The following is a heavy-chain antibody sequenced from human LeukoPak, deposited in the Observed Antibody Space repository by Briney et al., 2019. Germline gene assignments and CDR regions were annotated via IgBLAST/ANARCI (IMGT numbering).Heavy chain of an antibody. CDR2: IRSKRNNYST. CDR3: SRLEDSSPIEVALDI. J-gene: IGHJ3*02. V-gene: IGHV3-73*01. D-gene: IGHD6-13*01. CDR1: GFTFSGSV. Sequence: GGSLRLSCAASGFTFSGSVMHWVRQAAGKGLEWVGRIRSKRNNYSTAYAASVQGRFTISRDDSKSTVYLHMDSLKTEDTALYYCSRLEDSSPIEVALDIWGQGTVVTVSS.